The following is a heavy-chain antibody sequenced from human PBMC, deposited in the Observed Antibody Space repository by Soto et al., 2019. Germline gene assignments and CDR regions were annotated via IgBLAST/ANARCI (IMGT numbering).Heavy chain of an antibody. CDR2: IWYDGSNK. Sequence: PGGSLRLSCAASGFIFSRYVMHWVRQAPGKGLEWVAVIWYDGSNKYYADSVKGRFTISRDNSKNTLYLQMNSLRVDDTAVYYCTRGGSAAAGTSDFWGQGTLVTVSS. CDR1: GFIFSRYV. CDR3: TRGGSAAAGTSDF. D-gene: IGHD6-13*01. V-gene: IGHV3-33*01. J-gene: IGHJ4*02.